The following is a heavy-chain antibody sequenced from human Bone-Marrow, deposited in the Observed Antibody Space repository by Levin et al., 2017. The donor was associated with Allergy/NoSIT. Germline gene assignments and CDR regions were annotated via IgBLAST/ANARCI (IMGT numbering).Heavy chain of an antibody. CDR3: TSSPGRRKTY. CDR1: GGSFSGYY. CDR2: IFHIASA. Sequence: SQTLSLTCGVSGGSFSGYYWSWIRHSPAKGLEWIGEIFHIASANYNPSLKNRVTISVDMSKNQFTLKLSSVTAADTGIYYCTSSPGRRKTYWGQGTLVTVSS. J-gene: IGHJ4*02. V-gene: IGHV4-34*12. D-gene: IGHD1-26*01.